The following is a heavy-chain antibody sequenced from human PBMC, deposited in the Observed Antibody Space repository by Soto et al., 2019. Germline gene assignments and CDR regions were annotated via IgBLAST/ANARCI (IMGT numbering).Heavy chain of an antibody. CDR1: GYSFTSYW. CDR3: ARLEGLNPSYYGMDV. J-gene: IGHJ6*02. V-gene: IGHV5-51*01. CDR2: IYPGDSDT. Sequence: PGESLKISCKGSGYSFTSYWIGWVRQMPGKGLEWMGIIYPGDSDTRYSPSFQGQVTISADKSISTAYLQWSSLKASDTAMYYCARLEGLNPSYYGMDVWGQGTTVTVSS.